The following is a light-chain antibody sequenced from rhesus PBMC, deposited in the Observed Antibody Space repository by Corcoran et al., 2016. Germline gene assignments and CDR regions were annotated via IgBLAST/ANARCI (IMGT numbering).Light chain of an antibody. V-gene: IGKV3-42*02. Sequence: ETVMTQSPATLSVSPGERATLSCRASQSVGRTLAWYQQKPGQAPRLLISFASTRATGIPDRFSGFWSGTEFTLTISSLEPGDVGVYYCQKYNDWPPTFGQGTKVEIK. J-gene: IGKJ1*01. CDR1: QSVGRT. CDR3: QKYNDWPPT. CDR2: FAS.